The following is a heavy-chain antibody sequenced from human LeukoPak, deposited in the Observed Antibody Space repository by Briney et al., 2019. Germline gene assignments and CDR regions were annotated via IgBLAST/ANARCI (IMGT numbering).Heavy chain of an antibody. CDR3: TRPVIIFDY. V-gene: IGHV3-49*04. CDR2: VSSKYYGGTT. CDR1: GFTFGYYV. Sequence: SLTLSCTASGFTFGYYVLRWVRQPPPKGLDWVGFVSSKYYGGTTEYAASVTGRFTISRADSNSIAYLQMNSLRTAETAVHYCTRPVIIFDYWGRGTRFTVPS. J-gene: IGHJ4*02. D-gene: IGHD3-22*01.